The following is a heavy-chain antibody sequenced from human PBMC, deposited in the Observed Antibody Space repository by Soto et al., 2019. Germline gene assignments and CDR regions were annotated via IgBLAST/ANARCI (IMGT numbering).Heavy chain of an antibody. CDR3: TRKTPTNGMAV. V-gene: IGHV1-46*01. D-gene: IGHD2-15*01. CDR1: GYSFTSYY. Sequence: ASVKVSCKASGYSFTSYYMHWVRQAPGQGLEWMGIINPSGGSTSYAQKFQGRVTMTRDTSTSTVYMELNSLRVGDTAVYYCTRKTPTNGMAVWGQGTTVTVS. J-gene: IGHJ6*02. CDR2: INPSGGST.